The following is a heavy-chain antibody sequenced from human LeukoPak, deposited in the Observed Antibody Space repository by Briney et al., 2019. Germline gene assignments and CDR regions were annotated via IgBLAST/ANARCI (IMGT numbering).Heavy chain of an antibody. J-gene: IGHJ4*02. CDR1: GFTFSSYW. D-gene: IGHD6-19*01. CDR2: IKQDGSEK. V-gene: IGHV3-7*01. CDR3: ARSLRVAVAANY. Sequence: GGSLRLSCAASGFTFSSYWMSWVRQAPGKGLEWVANIKQDGSEKYYVDSVNGRFTISRDNAKNSLYFQMNSPRVEDTAVYYCARSLRVAVAANYWGQGTLVTVSS.